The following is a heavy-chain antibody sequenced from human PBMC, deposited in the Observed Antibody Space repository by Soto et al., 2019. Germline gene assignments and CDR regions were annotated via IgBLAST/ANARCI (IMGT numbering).Heavy chain of an antibody. J-gene: IGHJ5*01. CDR1: GFTFTRYS. D-gene: IGHD3-22*01. Sequence: PGGSLRLSCAASGFTFTRYSMNWVRQAPGKGLEWVSSISSTTNYIYYGDSMKGRFTISRDNAKNSLYLEMNSLRAEDTAMYYCSTRAYDTNGYYRFDPWGQGTLVTVSS. CDR2: ISSTTNYI. V-gene: IGHV3-21*06. CDR3: STRAYDTNGYYRFDP.